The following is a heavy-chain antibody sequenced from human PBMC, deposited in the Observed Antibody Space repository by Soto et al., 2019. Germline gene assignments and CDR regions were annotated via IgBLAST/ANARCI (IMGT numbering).Heavy chain of an antibody. CDR1: GYTLTSYG. CDR3: ARDVQLERTFDY. CDR2: ISAYNGNT. D-gene: IGHD1-1*01. V-gene: IGHV1-18*01. J-gene: IGHJ4*02. Sequence: ASVKVSCKASGYTLTSYGISWVRQAPGQGLEWMGWISAYNGNTNYAQKLQGRVTMTTDTSTSTAYMELRSLRSDDTAVYYCARDVQLERTFDYWGQGTLVTVSS.